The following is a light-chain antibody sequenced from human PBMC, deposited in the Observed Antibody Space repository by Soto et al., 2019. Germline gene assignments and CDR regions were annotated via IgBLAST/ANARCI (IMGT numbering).Light chain of an antibody. Sequence: YELTQPPSVSVAPGQTARITCGGNNIGSKSVHWCQQKPGQAPVLVAYDDSDRPSGIPERFSGSNSGNTATLTISRVEAGDEADYYCQVWDSSSDHPVFGGGTKVTV. J-gene: IGLJ3*02. CDR1: NIGSKS. V-gene: IGLV3-21*02. CDR3: QVWDSSSDHPV. CDR2: DDS.